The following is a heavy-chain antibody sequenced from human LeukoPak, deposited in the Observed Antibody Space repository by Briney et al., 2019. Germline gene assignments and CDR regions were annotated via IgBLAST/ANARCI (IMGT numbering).Heavy chain of an antibody. J-gene: IGHJ5*02. Sequence: GGSLRLSCAASGFTFSSYAMSWVRQAPGKGLEWVSVIYSGGSTYYADSVKGRFTISRDNSKNTLYLQMNSLRAEDTAVYYCARGGYCSGGSCYYSWFDPWGQGTLVTVSS. CDR3: ARGGYCSGGSCYYSWFDP. CDR2: IYSGGST. D-gene: IGHD2-15*01. V-gene: IGHV3-53*01. CDR1: GFTFSSYA.